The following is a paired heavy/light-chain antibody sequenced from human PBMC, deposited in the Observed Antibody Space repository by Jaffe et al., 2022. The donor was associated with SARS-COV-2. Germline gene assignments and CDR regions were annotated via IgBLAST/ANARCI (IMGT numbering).Light chain of an antibody. J-gene: IGLJ3*02. V-gene: IGLV2-14*01. CDR3: SSYTSSSTLGV. CDR1: SSDVGGYNY. CDR2: EVS. Sequence: QSALTQPASVSGSPGQSITISCTGTSSDVGGYNYVSWYQQHPGKAPKLMIYEVSNRPSGVPDRFSGSKSGNTASLTISGLQAEDEADYYCSSYTSSSTLGVFGGGTKLTVL.
Heavy chain of an antibody. Sequence: QVQLVESGGGLVKPGGSLRLSCAASGFTFSDYYMSWIRQAPGKGLEWVSYISSSGSTIYYADSVKGRFTISRDNAKNSLYLQMNSLRAEDTAVYYCAGPGIAAAGSPSALLWGQGTLVTVSS. J-gene: IGHJ4*02. D-gene: IGHD6-13*01. CDR2: ISSSGSTI. CDR1: GFTFSDYY. V-gene: IGHV3-11*01. CDR3: AGPGIAAAGSPSALL.